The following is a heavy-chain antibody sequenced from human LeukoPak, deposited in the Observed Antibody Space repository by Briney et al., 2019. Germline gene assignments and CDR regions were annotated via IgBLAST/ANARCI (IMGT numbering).Heavy chain of an antibody. Sequence: GGSLRLSCAASGFTFSSYAMDWVRQSPGKGLEWVAVISYDGSDKYYAEFVKGRFTISRDNSKNTLYLQMNSLRAEDTAVYFCAKGSGWEASYYYYYMDVWGKGTTVTISS. CDR2: ISYDGSDK. J-gene: IGHJ6*03. D-gene: IGHD1-26*01. V-gene: IGHV3-30*04. CDR1: GFTFSSYA. CDR3: AKGSGWEASYYYYYMDV.